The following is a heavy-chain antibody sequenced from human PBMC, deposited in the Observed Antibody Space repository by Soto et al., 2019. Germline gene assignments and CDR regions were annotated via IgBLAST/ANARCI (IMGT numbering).Heavy chain of an antibody. V-gene: IGHV3-21*01. CDR1: GFTFSSYS. CDR3: ARDQPGYSYGYGLGY. J-gene: IGHJ4*02. Sequence: EVQLVEAGGGLVKPGGSLRLSCAASGFTFSSYSMNWVRQAPGKGLEWVSSISSSSSYIYYADSVKGRFTLSRDNAKNSLYLQMNSLRAEDTSVYYCARDQPGYSYGYGLGYWDQGTLVTVSA. D-gene: IGHD5-18*01. CDR2: ISSSSSYI.